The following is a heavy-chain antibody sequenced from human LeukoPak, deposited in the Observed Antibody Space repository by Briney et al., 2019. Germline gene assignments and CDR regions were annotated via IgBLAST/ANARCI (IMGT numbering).Heavy chain of an antibody. CDR3: ARGIESYGDYGY. CDR1: GGSISGSY. J-gene: IGHJ4*02. V-gene: IGHV4-59*01. CDR2: MYNSGST. D-gene: IGHD4-17*01. Sequence: SETLSLTCTVSGGSISGSYWSWIRQPPGKGLEWIAYMYNSGSTNYNPSLKSRVTISIDTSRNQFSLKLSSLTAADAAIYYCARGIESYGDYGYWGQGILVIVSS.